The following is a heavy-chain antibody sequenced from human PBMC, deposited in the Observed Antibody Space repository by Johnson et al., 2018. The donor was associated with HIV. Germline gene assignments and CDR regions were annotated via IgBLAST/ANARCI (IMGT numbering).Heavy chain of an antibody. CDR3: ARDGRGLDAFDI. D-gene: IGHD3/OR15-3a*01. J-gene: IGHJ3*02. CDR2: ISGSGSTI. Sequence: VQLVESGVGVVRPGGSLRLSCAAAGFTFSSYAMSWVRQAPEKGLEWFSYISGSGSTIYYADSVKGRFTIYRDTAKNSLYLQMNSLRDVDTAVYYCARDGRGLDAFDIWGQGTMVTVSS. CDR1: GFTFSSYA. V-gene: IGHV3-48*02.